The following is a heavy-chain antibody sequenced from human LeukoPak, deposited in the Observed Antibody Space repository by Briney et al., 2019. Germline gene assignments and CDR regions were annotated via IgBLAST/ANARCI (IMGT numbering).Heavy chain of an antibody. Sequence: PGGPLRLSCAASGFTFSSYWMHWVRQAPGKGLVWVSRINSDGSSTSYADSVKGRFTTSRDNAKNTLYLQMNSLRAEDTAVYYCARSYCSGGTCYNYYYYYMDVWGKGTTVTVSS. D-gene: IGHD2-15*01. CDR3: ARSYCSGGTCYNYYYYYMDV. J-gene: IGHJ6*03. CDR1: GFTFSSYW. CDR2: INSDGSST. V-gene: IGHV3-74*01.